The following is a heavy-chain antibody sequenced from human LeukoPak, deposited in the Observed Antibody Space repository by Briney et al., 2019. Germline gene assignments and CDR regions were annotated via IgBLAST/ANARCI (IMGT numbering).Heavy chain of an antibody. CDR2: IYYSGST. CDR1: GGSISSYY. J-gene: IGHJ6*03. CDR3: ARETSQKGAHYMDV. D-gene: IGHD3-16*01. V-gene: IGHV4-59*01. Sequence: PSETLSLTCTVSGGSISSYYWSWIRQPPGKGLEWIGYIYYSGSTNYNTSLKSRVTISVDTSKNQFSLKLSCVTAADTAVYYCARETSQKGAHYMDVWGKGTTVTISS.